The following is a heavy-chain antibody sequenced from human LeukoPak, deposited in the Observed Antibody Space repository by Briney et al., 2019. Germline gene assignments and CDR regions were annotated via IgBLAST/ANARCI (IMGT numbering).Heavy chain of an antibody. CDR1: GFTFSGYA. V-gene: IGHV3-23*01. Sequence: GGSLRPSCAASGFTFSGYAMSWVRQAPGKGLEWVSAISGSGGSTYYADSVKGRFTISRDNSKNTLYLQMNSLRAEDTAVYYCAKTGSSSWYRTRFDPWGQGTLVTVSS. CDR3: AKTGSSSWYRTRFDP. J-gene: IGHJ5*02. D-gene: IGHD6-13*01. CDR2: ISGSGGST.